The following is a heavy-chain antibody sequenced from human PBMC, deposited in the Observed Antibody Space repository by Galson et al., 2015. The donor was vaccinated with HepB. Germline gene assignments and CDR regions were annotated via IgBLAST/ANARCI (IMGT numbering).Heavy chain of an antibody. CDR1: GGSISSGDYY. V-gene: IGHV4-30-4*01. CDR3: ARRTWDYYDSSGMADAFDI. D-gene: IGHD3-22*01. Sequence: TLSLTCTVSGGSISSGDYYWSWIRQPPGKGLEWIGYIYYSGSTYYNPSLKSRVTISVDTSKNQFSLKLSSVTAADTAVYYCARRTWDYYDSSGMADAFDIWGQGTMVTVSS. CDR2: IYYSGST. J-gene: IGHJ3*02.